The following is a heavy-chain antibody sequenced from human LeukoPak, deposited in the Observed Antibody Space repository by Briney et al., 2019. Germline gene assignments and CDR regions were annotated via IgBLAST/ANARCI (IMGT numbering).Heavy chain of an antibody. J-gene: IGHJ4*02. CDR1: RYTSTSSV. Sequence: ASVKVSCKASRYTSTSSVINCVPEAPGHGLEWMGWLNPNSGKTGSARKFQGRVAMTKNISISTAYIEVSSLGYEDTATYYCARGRPGLASAGTYDFWGQGTLITVSS. D-gene: IGHD6-13*01. CDR3: ARGRPGLASAGTYDF. V-gene: IGHV1-8*01. CDR2: LNPNSGKT.